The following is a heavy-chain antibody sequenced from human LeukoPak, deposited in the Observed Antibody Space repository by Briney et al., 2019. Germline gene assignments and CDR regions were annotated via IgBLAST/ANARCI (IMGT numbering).Heavy chain of an antibody. CDR2: IDSDGSST. Sequence: GGSLRLSCAASGFTFSSYGMHWVRQAPGKGLVWVSRIDSDGSSTSYADSVKGRFTISRDNAKNTLYLQMNSLRAEDTAVYYCVREYDDYTRWEDYWGQGTLVTVSS. CDR3: VREYDDYTRWEDY. J-gene: IGHJ4*02. D-gene: IGHD4-17*01. V-gene: IGHV3-74*01. CDR1: GFTFSSYG.